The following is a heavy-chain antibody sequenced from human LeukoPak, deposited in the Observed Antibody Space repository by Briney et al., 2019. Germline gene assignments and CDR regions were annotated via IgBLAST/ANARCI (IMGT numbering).Heavy chain of an antibody. Sequence: SETLSLTCTVSGGSISSGGYYWSWIRQHPGKGLEWIGYIYYSGSTYYNPSLKSRVTISVDTSKNQFSLKLSSVTAADTAVYYCARGPRYYDFWSGYYTPYYYYGMDVWGQGTTVTVSS. CDR3: ARGPRYYDFWSGYYTPYYYYGMDV. J-gene: IGHJ6*02. CDR2: IYYSGST. V-gene: IGHV4-31*03. CDR1: GGSISSGGYY. D-gene: IGHD3-3*01.